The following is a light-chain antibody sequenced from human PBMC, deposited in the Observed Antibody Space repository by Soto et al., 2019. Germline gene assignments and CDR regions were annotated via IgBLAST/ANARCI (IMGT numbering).Light chain of an antibody. CDR1: QSVSSN. CDR3: QQYNNWLT. Sequence: EIVMTQSPANLSVSPGERATLSCRASQSVSSNLAWYQQKPGQAPRLLIYGASTRATGIPARFSGSGSGTEFTLTISSLQSEDFAVYYCQQYNNWLTFGQGTKLEIK. J-gene: IGKJ2*01. V-gene: IGKV3-15*01. CDR2: GAS.